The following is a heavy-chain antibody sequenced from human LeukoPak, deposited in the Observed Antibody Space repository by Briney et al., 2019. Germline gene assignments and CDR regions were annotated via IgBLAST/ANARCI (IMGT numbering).Heavy chain of an antibody. V-gene: IGHV1-2*02. CDR2: INPNSDVT. J-gene: IGHJ4*02. CDR1: GYTFTGYY. CDR3: ARARWSSGYSDFDY. Sequence: GASMKVSCKASGYTFTGYYMHWVRQAPGQGLEWMGWINPNSDVTNYAQKFQGRVTMTRDTSISTAYMELSSLRSEDTAVYYCARARWSSGYSDFDYWGQGTLVTVSS. D-gene: IGHD3-22*01.